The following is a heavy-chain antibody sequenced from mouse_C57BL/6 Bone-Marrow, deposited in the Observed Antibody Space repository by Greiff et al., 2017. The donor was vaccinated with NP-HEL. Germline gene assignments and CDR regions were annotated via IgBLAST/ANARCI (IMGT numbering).Heavy chain of an antibody. V-gene: IGHV14-4*01. CDR3: TTGGIYDGYYGGAY. Sequence: VQLQQSGAELVRPGASVKLSCTASGFNIKDDYMHWVKQRPEQGLEWIGWIDPENGDTEYASKFQGKATITADTSSNTAYLQLSSLTSEDTAVYYGTTGGIYDGYYGGAYWGQGTLVTVSA. J-gene: IGHJ3*01. D-gene: IGHD2-3*01. CDR2: IDPENGDT. CDR1: GFNIKDDY.